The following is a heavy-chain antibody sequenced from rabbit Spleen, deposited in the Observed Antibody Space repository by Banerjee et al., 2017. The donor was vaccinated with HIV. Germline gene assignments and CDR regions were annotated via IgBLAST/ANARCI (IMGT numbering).Heavy chain of an antibody. CDR1: GFAFSSYYY. CDR2: IITGSSGNA. Sequence: QEQLVESGGGLVQPEGSLTLTCTASGFAFSSYYYVCWVRQAPGKGLEWIECIITGSSGNAYCANGAYGQFKISKATATPVTLKLTSTNTAATVTAVYTGSLNGIYGFDLWGPGTLVTVS. CDR3: TGSLNGIYGFDL. D-gene: IGHD5-1*01. J-gene: IGHJ4*01. V-gene: IGHV1S45*01.